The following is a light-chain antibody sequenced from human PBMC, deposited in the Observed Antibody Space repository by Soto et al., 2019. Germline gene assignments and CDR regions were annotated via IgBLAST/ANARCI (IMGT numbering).Light chain of an antibody. V-gene: IGLV2-14*01. CDR1: SSDVGGYNY. CDR3: SSYTSSSPPYV. CDR2: DVS. J-gene: IGLJ1*01. Sequence: QSALTQPASVSGSPGQSITISCTGTSSDVGGYNYVSWYQQHPGKAPKLMIYDVSNRPSGVSNRFSGSKSGNTASLTISGHQAEDEADYYCSSYTSSSPPYVFGTGTKVTVL.